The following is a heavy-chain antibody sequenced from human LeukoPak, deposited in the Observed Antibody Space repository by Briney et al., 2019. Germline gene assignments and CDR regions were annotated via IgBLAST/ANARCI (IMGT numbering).Heavy chain of an antibody. J-gene: IGHJ3*02. CDR2: ISCYNGDT. CDR3: ASAAAAAPALNAFDI. D-gene: IGHD6-13*01. Sequence: ASVKVPCKASGYSFTHHGISWVRQAPGQGPEWMGWISCYNGDTNYAQKFQGRLTMTTDTSTTTAYMELRSLTYDDTAVYYCASAAAAAPALNAFDIWGQGTMVTVSS. CDR1: GYSFTHHG. V-gene: IGHV1-18*04.